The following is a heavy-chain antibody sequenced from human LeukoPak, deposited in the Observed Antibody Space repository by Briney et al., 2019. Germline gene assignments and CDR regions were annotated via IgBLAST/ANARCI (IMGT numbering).Heavy chain of an antibody. CDR1: GFTFSDSY. V-gene: IGHV3-11*03. D-gene: IGHD3-16*01. Sequence: SGGSLRLSCAASGFTFSDSYMSRIRQAPGKGLEYLSYISGSGSDIIYADSVRGRFTISRDNSKNMLYLQMNSLRAEDTAVYYCANRAWLESWGQGILVTVSS. J-gene: IGHJ4*02. CDR2: ISGSGSDI. CDR3: ANRAWLES.